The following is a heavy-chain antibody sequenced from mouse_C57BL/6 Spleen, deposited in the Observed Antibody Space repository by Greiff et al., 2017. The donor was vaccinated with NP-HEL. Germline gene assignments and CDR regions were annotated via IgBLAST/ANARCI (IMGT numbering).Heavy chain of an antibody. D-gene: IGHD2-4*01. V-gene: IGHV5-15*01. CDR3: ARKKDRLGDYAMDY. Sequence: EVKVVESGGGLVQPGGSLKLSCAASGFTFSDYGMAWVRQAPRRGPEWVAFISNLAYSIYYADTVTGRFTISRENSPNTPYLDMSSLRSENTAMDYCARKKDRLGDYAMDYWGQGTSVTVSS. CDR2: ISNLAYSI. J-gene: IGHJ4*01. CDR1: GFTFSDYG.